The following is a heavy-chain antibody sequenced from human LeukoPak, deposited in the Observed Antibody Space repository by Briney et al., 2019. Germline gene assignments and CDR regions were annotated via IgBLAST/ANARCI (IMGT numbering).Heavy chain of an antibody. V-gene: IGHV3-30*18. CDR2: ISYDGTYK. CDR1: GFTFSSYG. Sequence: GGSLRLSCAVSGFTFSSYGMHWVRQAPGKGLEWVAVISYDGTYKYYADSVKGRFTISRDNSKNTLYLQMNRLRTEDTAVYYCMKGGEEGGKWLDLGIDYWGQGTLVTVSS. D-gene: IGHD6-19*01. J-gene: IGHJ4*02. CDR3: MKGGEEGGKWLDLGIDY.